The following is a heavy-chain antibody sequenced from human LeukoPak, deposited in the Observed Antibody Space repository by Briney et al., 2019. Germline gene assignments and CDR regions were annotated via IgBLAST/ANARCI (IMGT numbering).Heavy chain of an antibody. J-gene: IGHJ4*02. CDR3: ARGPPNWGFDF. CDR1: GYTFTGYY. CDR2: INPNSGGT. D-gene: IGHD7-27*01. V-gene: IGHV1-2*06. Sequence: ASVKVSCKASGYTFTGYYMHWVRQAPGQGLEWMGRINPNSGGTNYAQKFQGRVTMTRDTSISTAFMELTSLRSEDTAVYYCARGPPNWGFDFWGQGAWSPSPQ.